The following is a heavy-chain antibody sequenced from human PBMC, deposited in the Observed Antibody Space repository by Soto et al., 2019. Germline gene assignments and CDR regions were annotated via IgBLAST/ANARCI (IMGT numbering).Heavy chain of an antibody. J-gene: IGHJ5*01. CDR3: ARGREGPFFDF. CDR2: IYSSGRS. V-gene: IGHV4-30-2*01. CDR1: GASISNGYYS. Sequence: SATLSLTRAVSGASISNGYYSLSWIRQPPGRALEWIGYIYSSGRSDYNPSLKSRVTISIDRSKNQFSLRLTSVTAADAAVYYCARGREGPFFDFWGQGARVTLSS.